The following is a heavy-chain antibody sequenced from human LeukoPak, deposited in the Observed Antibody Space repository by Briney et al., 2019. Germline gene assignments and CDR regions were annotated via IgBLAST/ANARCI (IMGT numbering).Heavy chain of an antibody. CDR1: GGSISSSSYY. D-gene: IGHD1-26*01. Sequence: PSETLSLTCTVSGGSISSSSYYWGWIRQPPGKGLEWIGSIYYSGSTYYNPSLESRVAISVDTSKNQFSLKLSSVTAADTAVYYCARKYSGSYSDYWGQGTLVTVSS. V-gene: IGHV4-39*01. J-gene: IGHJ4*02. CDR3: ARKYSGSYSDY. CDR2: IYYSGST.